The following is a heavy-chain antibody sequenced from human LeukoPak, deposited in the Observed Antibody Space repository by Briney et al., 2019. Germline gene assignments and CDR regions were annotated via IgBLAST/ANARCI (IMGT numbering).Heavy chain of an antibody. D-gene: IGHD5-12*01. Sequence: ASVKVSCKASGYTFSDYYMHWVRQAPGQGPEWMGRINPNTGGTNHAQKFQGRVTMTRDTSISTAYMELSSLRSDDTAVYYCARWGRAVATTAGADYRGQGTLVTVSS. CDR1: GYTFSDYY. V-gene: IGHV1-2*06. CDR3: ARWGRAVATTAGADY. J-gene: IGHJ4*02. CDR2: INPNTGGT.